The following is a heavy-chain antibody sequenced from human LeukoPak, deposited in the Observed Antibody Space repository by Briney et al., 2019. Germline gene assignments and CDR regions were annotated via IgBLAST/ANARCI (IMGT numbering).Heavy chain of an antibody. CDR2: IYYSGST. CDR3: ARHGCSSTSCYTAWFDP. Sequence: PSETLSLTCTVSGGSISSSSYYWGWIRQPPGKGLEWIGSIYYSGSTYYNPSLKSRVTISVDRSKNQFSLKLSSVTAADTAVYYCARHGCSSTSCYTAWFDPWGQGTLVTVSS. D-gene: IGHD2-2*02. J-gene: IGHJ5*02. V-gene: IGHV4-39*07. CDR1: GGSISSSSYY.